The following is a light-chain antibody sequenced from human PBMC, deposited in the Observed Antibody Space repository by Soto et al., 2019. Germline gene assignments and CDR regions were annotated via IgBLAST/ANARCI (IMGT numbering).Light chain of an antibody. CDR1: RSNIGAGYD. Sequence: QSVLTQPPSVSGAPGQRVTISCTGSRSNIGAGYDVHWYQQLPGTAPKLLIYGTNNRPSGVPDRFSGSKSGMSASLAITGLQAADEANYYCSSYTSSSTWVFGGGTQLTVL. CDR2: GTN. CDR3: SSYTSSSTWV. V-gene: IGLV1-40*01. J-gene: IGLJ3*02.